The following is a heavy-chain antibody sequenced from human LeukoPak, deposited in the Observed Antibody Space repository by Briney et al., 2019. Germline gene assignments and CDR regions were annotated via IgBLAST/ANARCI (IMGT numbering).Heavy chain of an antibody. CDR3: GRPEDFGSGFDY. CDR2: INPYNGNT. J-gene: IGHJ4*02. CDR1: GYTFTSYG. Sequence: ASVKVSCKASGYTFTSYGISWVRQAPGQGLEWMGWINPYNGNTNYAQKLQGRVTMTTDTSTSTAYMELRSLRFDDTAVYYCGRPEDFGSGFDYWGQGTLVTVSS. V-gene: IGHV1-18*01. D-gene: IGHD3-10*01.